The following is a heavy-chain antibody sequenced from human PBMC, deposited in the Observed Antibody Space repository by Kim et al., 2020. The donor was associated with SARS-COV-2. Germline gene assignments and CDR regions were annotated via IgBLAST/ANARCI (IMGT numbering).Heavy chain of an antibody. V-gene: IGHV5-51*01. J-gene: IGHJ5*02. CDR2: IYPGGSDT. CDR3: ARRQYYGSGSSSSGFDP. D-gene: IGHD3-10*01. Sequence: GESLKISCKGSGYSFTSYWIGWVRQMPGKGVEWMGIIYPGGSDTRYSPSFQGQVTISADKSISTAYLQWSSLKASDTAMYYCARRQYYGSGSSSSGFDPWGQGTLVTVSS. CDR1: GYSFTSYW.